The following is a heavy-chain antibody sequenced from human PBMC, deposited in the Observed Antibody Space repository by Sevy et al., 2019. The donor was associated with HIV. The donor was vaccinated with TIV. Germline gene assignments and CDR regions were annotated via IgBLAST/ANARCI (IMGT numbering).Heavy chain of an antibody. CDR1: GFTFSSYW. CDR3: ARDAVAGKGYYYYYGMDV. CDR2: IKQDGSEK. J-gene: IGHJ6*02. V-gene: IGHV3-7*01. Sequence: GGSLRLSCAASGFTFSSYWMSWIRQAPGKGLEWVAYIKQDGSEKYYVDSVKGRFTISRDNAKNSLYLQMNSLRAEDTAVYYCARDAVAGKGYYYYYGMDVWGQRTTVTVSS. D-gene: IGHD6-19*01.